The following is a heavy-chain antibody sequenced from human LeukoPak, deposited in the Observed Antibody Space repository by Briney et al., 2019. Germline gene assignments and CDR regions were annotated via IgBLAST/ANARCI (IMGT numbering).Heavy chain of an antibody. J-gene: IGHJ4*02. D-gene: IGHD1-1*01. V-gene: IGHV3-21*01. CDR2: ISSSSSYI. Sequence: GGSLRLSCAASGFTFSSYSMNWVRQAPGKGLEWASSISSSSSYIYYADSVKGRFTISRDNAKNSLYLQMNSLRAEDTAVYYCARDSTTNYYFDYWGQGTLVTVSS. CDR3: ARDSTTNYYFDY. CDR1: GFTFSSYS.